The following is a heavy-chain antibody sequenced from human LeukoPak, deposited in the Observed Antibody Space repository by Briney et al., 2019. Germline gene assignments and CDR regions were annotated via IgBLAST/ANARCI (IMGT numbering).Heavy chain of an antibody. D-gene: IGHD6-13*01. V-gene: IGHV4-61*01. CDR2: IHHSGST. Sequence: SETLSLTCTVSGGSISSSSYYWCWIRQPPGGGLEWVGYIHHSGSTNYNPSLKSRVTISVDTSKNQFSLNLISVTAADTAVYCCARALRQQLVTGWFDPWGQGTLVTVSS. CDR1: GGSISSSSYY. CDR3: ARALRQQLVTGWFDP. J-gene: IGHJ5*02.